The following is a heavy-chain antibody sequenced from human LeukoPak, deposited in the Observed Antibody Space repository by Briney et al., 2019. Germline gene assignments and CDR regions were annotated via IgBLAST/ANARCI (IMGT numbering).Heavy chain of an antibody. J-gene: IGHJ4*01. CDR3: AQLQTGYGSRSDDTDF. Sequence: ASVKVSCKVSGYTLTLLSMHWVRQAPGEGLEWVVDFDPQYGGPIYAQQFQRTVTITQDTSTDTAYMELSSLRSDYTAVYYCAQLQTGYGSRSDDTDFWGQGTLVTVSS. D-gene: IGHD3-10*01. V-gene: IGHV1-24*01. CDR2: FDPQYGGP. CDR1: GYTLTLLS.